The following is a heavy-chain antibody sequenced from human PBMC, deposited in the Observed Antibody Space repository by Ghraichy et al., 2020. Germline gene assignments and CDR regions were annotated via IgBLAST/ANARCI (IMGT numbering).Heavy chain of an antibody. CDR3: AKDPGYSSSSGLSNYYYYYGMDV. D-gene: IGHD6-6*01. V-gene: IGHV3-30*18. Sequence: GGSLRLSCAASGFTFSSYGMHWVRQAPGKGLEWVAVISYDGSNKYYADSVKGRFTISRDNSKNTLYLQMNSLRAEDTAVYYCAKDPGYSSSSGLSNYYYYYGMDVWGQGTTVTVSS. CDR1: GFTFSSYG. CDR2: ISYDGSNK. J-gene: IGHJ6*02.